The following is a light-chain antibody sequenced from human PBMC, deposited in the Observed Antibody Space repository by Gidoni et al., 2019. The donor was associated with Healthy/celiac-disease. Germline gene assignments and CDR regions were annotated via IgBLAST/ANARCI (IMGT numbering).Light chain of an antibody. Sequence: DIQMTQSPSSLSASVGNRVTITCRLSQGISNYLAWYQQKPGKVPKLLIYAASTLQSGVPSRFSGSGSGTDCTLTISSLQPEEFATYYFQNYNGGPLTFGQGTKVEIK. J-gene: IGKJ1*01. V-gene: IGKV1-27*01. CDR1: QGISNY. CDR2: AAS. CDR3: QNYNGGPLT.